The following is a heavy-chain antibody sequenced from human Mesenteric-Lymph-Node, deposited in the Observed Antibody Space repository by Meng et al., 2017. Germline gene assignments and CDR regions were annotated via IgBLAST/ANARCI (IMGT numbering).Heavy chain of an antibody. D-gene: IGHD6-19*01. J-gene: IGHJ4*02. V-gene: IGHV1-2*06. Sequence: VSLMLSGDHVKEPGASVKVSCKASGYSFTGYYMHWVRQAPGQGLEWMGRINPNSGGTNYAQKFQGRVTMTRDTSISTAYMELSRLRSDDTAVYYCARVRGVAGTNYFDYWGQGTLVTVSS. CDR2: INPNSGGT. CDR1: GYSFTGYY. CDR3: ARVRGVAGTNYFDY.